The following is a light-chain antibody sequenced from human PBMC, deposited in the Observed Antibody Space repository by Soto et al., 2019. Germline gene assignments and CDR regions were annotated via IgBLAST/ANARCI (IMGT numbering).Light chain of an antibody. CDR2: DNN. CDR1: SSNIGNNY. CDR3: GTWDSSLSVVL. V-gene: IGLV1-51*01. J-gene: IGLJ2*01. Sequence: QSVLTQPPSVSADPGQKGTISCSGSSSNIGNNYVSWYQQLPGTAPKLLIYDNNKRPSGIPDRFSGSQSGTSATLGITGLQTGDEADYYCGTWDSSLSVVLFGGRTKLTVL.